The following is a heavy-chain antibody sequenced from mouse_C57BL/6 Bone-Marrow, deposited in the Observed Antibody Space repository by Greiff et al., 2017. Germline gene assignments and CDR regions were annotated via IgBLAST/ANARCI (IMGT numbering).Heavy chain of an antibody. Sequence: EVQVVESGGGLVQPGGSLKLSCAASGFTFSDYYMYWVRQTPEKRLEWVAYISNGGGSTYYPDTVKGRFTISRDNAKNTLYLQMSRLKSEDTAMYYCASYYYGSSYDAMDYWGQGTSVTVSS. CDR2: ISNGGGST. CDR3: ASYYYGSSYDAMDY. CDR1: GFTFSDYY. J-gene: IGHJ4*01. V-gene: IGHV5-12*01. D-gene: IGHD1-1*01.